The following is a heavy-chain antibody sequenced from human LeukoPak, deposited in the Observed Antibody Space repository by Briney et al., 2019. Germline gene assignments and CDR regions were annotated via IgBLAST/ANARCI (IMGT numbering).Heavy chain of an antibody. CDR3: AKGEAVIAAAGVDY. D-gene: IGHD6-13*01. J-gene: IGHJ4*02. Sequence: GGSLRLSCAASGFTVSSNYMSWVRQAPGKGLEWVSVIYSGGSTYYADSVKGRFTISRDNSKNTLFLQMNSLRAEDAAVYYCAKGEAVIAAAGVDYWGQGTLVTVSS. CDR2: IYSGGST. V-gene: IGHV3-66*01. CDR1: GFTVSSNY.